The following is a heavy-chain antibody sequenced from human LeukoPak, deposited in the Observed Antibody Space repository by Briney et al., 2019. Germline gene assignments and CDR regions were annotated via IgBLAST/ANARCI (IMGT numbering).Heavy chain of an antibody. D-gene: IGHD3-3*01. V-gene: IGHV4-4*07. CDR3: ARNPSTDFWSGYPLWFDP. J-gene: IGHJ5*02. CDR2: IYTSGST. CDR1: GGSISSYY. Sequence: PSETLSLTCTVSGGSISSYYWSWIREPAGKGLEWIGRIYTSGSTNYNPSLKSRVTMSVDTSKNQFSLKLSSVTAADTAGYYCARNPSTDFWSGYPLWFDPWGQGTLVTVSS.